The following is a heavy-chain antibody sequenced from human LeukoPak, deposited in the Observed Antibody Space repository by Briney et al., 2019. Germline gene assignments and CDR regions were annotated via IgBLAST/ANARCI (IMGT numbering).Heavy chain of an antibody. J-gene: IGHJ5*02. CDR2: INPNSGGT. Sequence: ASVKVSCKTSGYTFSNFGINWVRQAPGQGLEWMGWINPNSGGTNYAQKFQGRVTMTRDTSISTAYMELSRLRSDDTAVYYCARDLGSIAADWFDPWGQGTLVTVSS. D-gene: IGHD6-25*01. CDR1: GYTFSNFG. CDR3: ARDLGSIAADWFDP. V-gene: IGHV1-2*02.